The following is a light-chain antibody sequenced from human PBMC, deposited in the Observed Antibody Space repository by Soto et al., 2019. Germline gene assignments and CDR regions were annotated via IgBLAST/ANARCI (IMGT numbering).Light chain of an antibody. J-gene: IGKJ1*01. CDR3: QQYSNWPSWT. V-gene: IGKV3-15*01. CDR1: QSVSSF. CDR2: GAS. Sequence: EKVMTQSPATLSMSPGERATLSCRASQSVSSFLAWYQQKPGQAPRLLIYGASTRATGIPARFSGSGSGTEFTLTISSLQSEDFAVYYCQQYSNWPSWTFGQGTKVE.